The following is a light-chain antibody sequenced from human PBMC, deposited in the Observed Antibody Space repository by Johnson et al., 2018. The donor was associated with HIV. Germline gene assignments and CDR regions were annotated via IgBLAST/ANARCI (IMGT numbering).Light chain of an antibody. CDR2: EHD. V-gene: IGLV1-51*02. CDR1: SSNIGNSY. Sequence: QSVLTQPPSVSAAPGQKVTISCSGSSSNIGNSYVCWYQQLPGTAPKLLIYEHDKRPSGIPDRFSGSKSGTSATLGITGLQTGDEADYYCGTWVSRLSGYVFGTGTKVTVL. J-gene: IGLJ1*01. CDR3: GTWVSRLSGYV.